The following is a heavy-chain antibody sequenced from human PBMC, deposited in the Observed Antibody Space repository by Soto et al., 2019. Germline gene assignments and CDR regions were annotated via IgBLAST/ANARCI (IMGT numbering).Heavy chain of an antibody. J-gene: IGHJ6*02. V-gene: IGHV5-51*01. CDR3: AGMGTFLLYYYYGMDV. CDR2: IYPGDSDT. Sequence: PGESLKISCKGSGYSFTSYWIGWVRQMPGKGLEWMGIIYPGDSDTRYSPSFQGQVTISADKSISTAYLQWSSLKASDTAMYYCAGMGTFLLYYYYGMDVWGQGTTVTVSS. CDR1: GYSFTSYW. D-gene: IGHD1-1*01.